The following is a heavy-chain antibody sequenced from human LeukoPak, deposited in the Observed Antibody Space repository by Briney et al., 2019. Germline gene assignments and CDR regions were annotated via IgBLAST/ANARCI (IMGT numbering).Heavy chain of an antibody. V-gene: IGHV3-30-3*01. Sequence: GGSLRLSCTASGLTFSTRVMHWVRQAPGEGLEWVALVSHIESHNEQYADSMKGQFTISRDNSKSTLYLQMDSLSAADTALYFCATEGDSSGHAGAFDIWGQGTMVTVSS. CDR2: VSHIESHNE. D-gene: IGHD3-22*01. CDR3: ATEGDSSGHAGAFDI. J-gene: IGHJ3*02. CDR1: GLTFSTRV.